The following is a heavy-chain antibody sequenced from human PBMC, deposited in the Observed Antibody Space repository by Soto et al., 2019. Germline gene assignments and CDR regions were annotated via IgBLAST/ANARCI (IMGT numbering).Heavy chain of an antibody. D-gene: IGHD3-10*01. CDR3: AAGYGSGSYFTSFDY. CDR2: ISYDGSNK. CDR1: GFTFSSYA. J-gene: IGHJ4*02. V-gene: IGHV3-30-3*01. Sequence: QVQLVESGGGVVQPGRSLRLSCAVSGFTFSSYAMHWVRQAPGKGLEWVAVISYDGSNKYYADSVKGRFTISRDNSKNTLYLQMNSLRAEDTAVYYSAAGYGSGSYFTSFDYWGQGTLVTVSS.